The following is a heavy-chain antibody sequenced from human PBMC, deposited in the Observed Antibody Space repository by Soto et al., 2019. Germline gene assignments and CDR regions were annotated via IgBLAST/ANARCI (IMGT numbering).Heavy chain of an antibody. CDR1: GYSFTSYW. Sequence: VESLKISCKGSGYSFTSYWICWVLQMAVKGLEWMGIIYPGDSDTRYSPSFQGQVTISADKSISTAYLQWSSLKASDTAMYYCARQIAVAGFMGSDWFDPWGQGTLVTVSS. CDR3: ARQIAVAGFMGSDWFDP. J-gene: IGHJ5*02. D-gene: IGHD6-19*01. V-gene: IGHV5-51*01. CDR2: IYPGDSDT.